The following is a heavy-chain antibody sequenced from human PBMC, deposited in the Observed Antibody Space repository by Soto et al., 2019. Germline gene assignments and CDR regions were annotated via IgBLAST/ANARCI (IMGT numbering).Heavy chain of an antibody. CDR3: AKDPGWRYSVGWAFDY. CDR1: GFSFDTYG. V-gene: IGHV3-30*18. CDR2: ISSHGSNK. J-gene: IGHJ4*02. Sequence: QVQLVESGGGVVQPGKSLRLSCAASGFSFDTYGMHWVRQAPGKGLEWVAVISSHGSNKYYADSVKGRFTISRDDSKDPVFLQMNSLRTEDTALYYCAKDPGWRYSVGWAFDYWGQGTLVTGSS. D-gene: IGHD5-18*01.